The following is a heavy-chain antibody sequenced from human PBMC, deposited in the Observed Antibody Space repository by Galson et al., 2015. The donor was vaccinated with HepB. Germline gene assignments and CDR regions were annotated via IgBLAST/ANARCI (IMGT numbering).Heavy chain of an antibody. CDR3: ARGEITGTTVLDY. CDR2: IYHSGST. CDR1: GGSISSSNW. J-gene: IGHJ4*02. V-gene: IGHV4-4*02. D-gene: IGHD1-7*01. Sequence: LSLTCAVSGGSISSSNWWSWVRQPPGKGLEWIGEIYHSGSTNYNPSLKSRVTISVDKSKNQFSLKLSSVTAADTAVYYCARGEITGTTVLDYWGQGTLVTVPS.